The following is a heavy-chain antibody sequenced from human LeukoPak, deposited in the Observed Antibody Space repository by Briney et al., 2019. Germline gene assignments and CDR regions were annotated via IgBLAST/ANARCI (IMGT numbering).Heavy chain of an antibody. J-gene: IGHJ4*02. CDR1: GGSISRSSYY. Sequence: SETLSLTCTVSGGSISRSSYYWGWIRQPPGKGLEWIGSIYYSGSTYYNPSLKSRVTISVDTSKNQFSLKLSSVTAADTAVYYCASTPGSADYWGQGTLVTVSS. V-gene: IGHV4-39*01. CDR2: IYYSGST. CDR3: ASTPGSADY.